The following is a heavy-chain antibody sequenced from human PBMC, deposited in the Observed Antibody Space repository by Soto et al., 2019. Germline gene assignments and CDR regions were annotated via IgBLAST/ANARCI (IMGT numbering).Heavy chain of an antibody. CDR1: GFTFSSYG. CDR3: AKLRDFVVLPAGILDY. Sequence: PGGSLRLSCAASGFTFSSYGISWIRLSPGKWLEWVSVISGVCDTTYYTPSVKGRFTISRDDFRNTLYLQMNSLRTEDTAIYYCAKLRDFVVLPAGILDYWGPGTLVTSPQ. CDR2: ISGVCDTT. D-gene: IGHD2-8*01. J-gene: IGHJ4*02. V-gene: IGHV3-23*01.